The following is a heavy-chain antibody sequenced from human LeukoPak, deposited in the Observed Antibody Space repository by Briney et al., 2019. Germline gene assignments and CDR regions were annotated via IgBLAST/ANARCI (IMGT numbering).Heavy chain of an antibody. J-gene: IGHJ3*02. Sequence: GGSLRLSCAASGFNFNSYAAHWVRQAPGKGLEWVAFISYDGSNKYYADSVKGRFTISRDTSKTTLYLQMNSLRTEDTALYYCATELRILSWGVDAFDIWAKGQWSPSLQ. CDR1: GFNFNSYA. CDR2: ISYDGSNK. CDR3: ATELRILSWGVDAFDI. D-gene: IGHD3-16*01. V-gene: IGHV3-30*04.